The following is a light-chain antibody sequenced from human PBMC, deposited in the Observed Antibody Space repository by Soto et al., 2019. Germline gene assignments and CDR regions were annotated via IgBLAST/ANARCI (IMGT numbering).Light chain of an antibody. J-gene: IGLJ2*01. V-gene: IGLV2-8*01. Sequence: QSALTQPPSASGSPGQSVTISCTGTSSDVAAYDYVSWYQQHPGKAPKLIIYEVTKRPSGVPDRFSGSKSGNTASLTVSGLQAEDEADYYCCSYAYSNNFFQSMIFGGGTKLTVL. CDR1: SSDVAAYDY. CDR3: CSYAYSNNFFQSMI. CDR2: EVT.